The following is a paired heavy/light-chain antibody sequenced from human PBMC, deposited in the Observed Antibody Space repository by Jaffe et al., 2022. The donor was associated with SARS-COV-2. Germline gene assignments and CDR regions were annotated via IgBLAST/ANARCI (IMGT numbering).Light chain of an antibody. J-gene: IGLJ1*01. CDR3: QVWDSDDYV. CDR1: NIGSKS. Sequence: SYVLTQPPSVSVAPGKTAEITCGGNNIGSKSVHWYQQKPGQAPVMVIYSDSERPSGIPERFSGSNSGRTSTLTISRVEAGDEADYYCQVWDSDDYVFGAGTKVTVL. CDR2: SDS. V-gene: IGLV3-21*04.
Heavy chain of an antibody. CDR2: IYAVGLT. CDR1: GFAVSDNY. Sequence: EVQVVETGGGFIQPGGSLRLSCAASGFAVSDNYMSWVRQAPGKGLEWVSVIYAVGLTYDAESVKGRFSISRDISKNTVYLQLNRLRAEDTAVYYCAKGSLHRYMDVWGKGTTVTVSS. V-gene: IGHV3-53*02. CDR3: AKGSLHRYMDV. D-gene: IGHD3-16*02. J-gene: IGHJ6*03.